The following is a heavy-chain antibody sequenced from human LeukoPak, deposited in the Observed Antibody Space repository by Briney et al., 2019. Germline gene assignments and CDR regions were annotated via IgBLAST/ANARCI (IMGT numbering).Heavy chain of an antibody. D-gene: IGHD6-19*01. CDR1: GGTFSSYA. J-gene: IGHJ5*02. V-gene: IGHV1-69*06. Sequence: SVKVSCKASGGTFSSYAISWVRQAPGQGLEWMGRIIPIFGTANYAQKFQGRVTITADKSTSTAYMELSSLRSEDTAVYYCARGRGQPIAVAGNRFDPWGQGTLVTVSS. CDR3: ARGRGQPIAVAGNRFDP. CDR2: IIPIFGTA.